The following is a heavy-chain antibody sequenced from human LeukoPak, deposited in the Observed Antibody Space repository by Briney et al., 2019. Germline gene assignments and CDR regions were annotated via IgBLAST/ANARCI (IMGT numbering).Heavy chain of an antibody. V-gene: IGHV3-7*05. J-gene: IGHJ3*02. CDR2: IKQDGGEK. D-gene: IGHD1-26*01. CDR3: ARDHLRVGATGASDT. Sequence: GGSLRLSCAASRFTFSNYWMSWVRQAPGKGLGWVANIKQDGGEKYYVDSVKGRFTISRDNAKNSLYLQMNSLRAEDTAVYYCARDHLRVGATGASDTWGQGTVVTVSS. CDR1: RFTFSNYW.